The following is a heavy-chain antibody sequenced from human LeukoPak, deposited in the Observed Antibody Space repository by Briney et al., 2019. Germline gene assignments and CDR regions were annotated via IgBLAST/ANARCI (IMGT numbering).Heavy chain of an antibody. CDR1: GFTFNTYW. Sequence: GGSLRLSCAASGFTFNTYWMNWVRQAPGKGLEWVANINQGGSEKYYVDSVKGRFTISRDNSKNTLYLQMNSLRAEDTAVYYCATGDGDYGDPFDYWGQGTLVTVSS. J-gene: IGHJ4*02. D-gene: IGHD4-17*01. V-gene: IGHV3-7*01. CDR3: ATGDGDYGDPFDY. CDR2: INQGGSEK.